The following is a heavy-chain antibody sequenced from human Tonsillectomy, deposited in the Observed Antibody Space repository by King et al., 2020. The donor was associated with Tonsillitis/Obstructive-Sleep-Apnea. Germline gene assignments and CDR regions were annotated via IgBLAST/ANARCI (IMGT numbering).Heavy chain of an antibody. CDR2: ISSSGSTI. Sequence: DVQLVESGGGLVQPGGSLRLSCAASGFTFSSYEMNWVRQAPGKGLEWVSYISSSGSTIYYADSVKGRFTISRDNAKNSLYLQMNSLRAEDTAVYYCAREVGAIDPTQGAIYYFDYWGQGTLVTVSS. CDR1: GFTFSSYE. J-gene: IGHJ4*02. CDR3: AREVGAIDPTQGAIYYFDY. D-gene: IGHD1-26*01. V-gene: IGHV3-48*03.